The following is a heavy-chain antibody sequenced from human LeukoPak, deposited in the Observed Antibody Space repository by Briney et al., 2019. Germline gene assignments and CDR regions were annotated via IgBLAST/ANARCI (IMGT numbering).Heavy chain of an antibody. Sequence: SETLSLTCAVYGGSFSGYYWSWIRQPPGKGLEWIGEINHSGSTNYNPSLKSRVTISVDTSKNQFSLKLSSVTAADTAVYYCARGRTAAGTMDNWFDPWGQGTLVTVSS. J-gene: IGHJ5*02. D-gene: IGHD6-13*01. CDR2: INHSGST. V-gene: IGHV4-34*01. CDR1: GGSFSGYY. CDR3: ARGRTAAGTMDNWFDP.